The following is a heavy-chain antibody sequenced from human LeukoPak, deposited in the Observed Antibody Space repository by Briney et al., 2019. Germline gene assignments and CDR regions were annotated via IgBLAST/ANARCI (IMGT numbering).Heavy chain of an antibody. D-gene: IGHD6-19*01. V-gene: IGHV3-53*01. CDR3: AKGAVAFSFDY. CDR1: GFTVSSNY. CDR2: IYSGGST. J-gene: IGHJ4*02. Sequence: PGGSLRLSCAASGFTVSSNYMSWVRQAPGKGLEWVSVIYSGGSTYYADSVKGRFTISRDNSKNTLYLQMNSLRAEDTAVYYCAKGAVAFSFDYWGQGTLVTVSS.